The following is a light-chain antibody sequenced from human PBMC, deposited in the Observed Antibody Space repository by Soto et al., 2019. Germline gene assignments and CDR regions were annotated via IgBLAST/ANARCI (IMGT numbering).Light chain of an antibody. J-gene: IGKJ3*01. V-gene: IGKV3-20*01. CDR2: GAS. CDR1: QSVSSSY. CDR3: QQYGSSFT. Sequence: EIVLTQSPGTLSLSPGERATLSCRASQSVSSSYLAWYQQTPGQAPRLLIYGASSRATGIPDRFSGSGSGTDFTLTISSLEPEDFAVYYCQQYGSSFTFGPGTKVDIK.